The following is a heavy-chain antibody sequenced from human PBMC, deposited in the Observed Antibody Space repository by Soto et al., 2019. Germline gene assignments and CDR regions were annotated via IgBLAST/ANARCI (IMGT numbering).Heavy chain of an antibody. J-gene: IGHJ3*02. V-gene: IGHV4-59*08. CDR1: GGSISSYY. D-gene: IGHD3-3*01. CDR3: ARQGLRFLEWLLSPAAFDI. CDR2: IYYSGST. Sequence: SETLSLTCTVSGGSISSYYWRWIRQPPGKGLEWIGYIYYSGSTNYNPSLKSRVTISVDTSKNQFSLKLSSVTAADTAVYYCARQGLRFLEWLLSPAAFDIWGQGTMVTVSS.